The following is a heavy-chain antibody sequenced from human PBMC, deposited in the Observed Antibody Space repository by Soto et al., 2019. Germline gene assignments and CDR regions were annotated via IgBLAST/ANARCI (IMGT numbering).Heavy chain of an antibody. CDR1: GFTFSNAW. Sequence: GGSLRLSCAASGFTFSNAWMNWVRQAPGKGLEGVGRIKSKTDGGTTDYAAPVKGRFTISREDSKNTLYLEMNSRKTEDTARYYCTTDPYRSNGGGCSSNYYCRDVRGQGTTVTVSS. CDR2: IKSKTDGGTT. D-gene: IGHD2-8*01. J-gene: IGHJ6*02. V-gene: IGHV3-15*01. CDR3: TTDPYRSNGGGCSSNYYCRDV.